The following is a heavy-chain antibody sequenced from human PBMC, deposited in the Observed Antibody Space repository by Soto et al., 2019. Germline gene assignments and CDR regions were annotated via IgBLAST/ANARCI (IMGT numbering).Heavy chain of an antibody. CDR1: SYSTSSGYY. J-gene: IGHJ4*02. CDR2: VWHSGST. CDR3: ARTRTYQAFLRADY. V-gene: IGHV4-38-2*01. D-gene: IGHD3-3*02. Sequence: SETLSLTCAVSSYSTSSGYYWGWIRQPPGKGLEWIGSVWHSGSTYYNPSLKSRVTISRDMSKNQVSLKLSSLTASDTAVYYCARTRTYQAFLRADYWGQGILVTVSS.